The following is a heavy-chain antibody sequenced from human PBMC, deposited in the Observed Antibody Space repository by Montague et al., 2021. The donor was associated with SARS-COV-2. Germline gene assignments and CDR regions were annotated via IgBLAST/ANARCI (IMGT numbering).Heavy chain of an antibody. D-gene: IGHD4-23*01. CDR3: VRDHPYGGPRGAYDI. V-gene: IGHV4-59*01. Sequence: SETLSLTCTVSGGSITGYYWSWLRRSPGKGLEWIAYIYDCGAVNXNPSLVSRVTISTDTSKNLLSLKVNSVTAADTDVYYCVRDHPYGGPRGAYDIWGQGTVVTVSS. CDR2: IYDCGAV. CDR1: GGSITGYY. J-gene: IGHJ3*02.